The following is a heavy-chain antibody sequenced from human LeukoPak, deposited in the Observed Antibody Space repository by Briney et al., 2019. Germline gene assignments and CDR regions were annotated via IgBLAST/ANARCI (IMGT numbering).Heavy chain of an antibody. Sequence: GGSLRLSCAASGFTFSGYSMNWVRQAPGKGLEWVANIKQDGSEKFYVDSVKGRFIISRDNAKNSMYLQMNSLRAEDTAVYYCARDFDWLPDLKLNWYFDLWGRGTQVTVSS. D-gene: IGHD3-9*01. CDR2: IKQDGSEK. J-gene: IGHJ2*01. CDR1: GFTFSGYS. CDR3: ARDFDWLPDLKLNWYFDL. V-gene: IGHV3-7*01.